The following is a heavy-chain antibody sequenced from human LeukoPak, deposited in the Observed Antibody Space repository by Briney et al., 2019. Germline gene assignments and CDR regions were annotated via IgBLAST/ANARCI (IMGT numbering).Heavy chain of an antibody. Sequence: GGSLRLSCAASGFTFSSYAMSWVRQAPGKGLEWVSAISGSGGSTYYADSVKGRFTISRDNSKNTLYLQMNSLRAEDTAVYYCAKVQGYCSGGSCAFDLWGRGTLVTVSS. CDR2: ISGSGGST. CDR3: AKVQGYCSGGSCAFDL. J-gene: IGHJ2*01. CDR1: GFTFSSYA. V-gene: IGHV3-23*01. D-gene: IGHD2-15*01.